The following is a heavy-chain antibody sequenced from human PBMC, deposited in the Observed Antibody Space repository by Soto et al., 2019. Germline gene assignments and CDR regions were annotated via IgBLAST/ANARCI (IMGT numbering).Heavy chain of an antibody. J-gene: IGHJ6*02. CDR3: AKLAYYHYAMDV. V-gene: IGHV1-2*02. CDR2: ISPKSGDA. CDR1: GYTFTDYY. Sequence: ASVKVSCKASGYTFTDYYLHWVRQAPGQGLEWMGWISPKSGDAKYAQNFQGRVTMTRDTSIRATYMELSSLTSDDTAVYYCAKLAYYHYAMDVWGQGTTVTVSS.